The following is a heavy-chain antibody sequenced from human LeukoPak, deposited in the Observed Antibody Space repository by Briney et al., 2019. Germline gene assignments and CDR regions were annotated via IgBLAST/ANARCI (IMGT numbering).Heavy chain of an antibody. V-gene: IGHV4-31*03. J-gene: IGHJ6*02. Sequence: TLSLTCTVSGGSISSGTYYWSWIRQHPGKDLEWIGYIHYSGSTYYNPSLESRLTISVDTSKNQFSLKLSSVTAADTAVYYCARDLYGMDVWGQGTTVAVSS. CDR1: GGSISSGTYY. CDR2: IHYSGST. CDR3: ARDLYGMDV.